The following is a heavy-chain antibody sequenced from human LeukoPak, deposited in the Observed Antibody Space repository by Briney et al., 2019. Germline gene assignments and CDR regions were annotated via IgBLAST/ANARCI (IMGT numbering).Heavy chain of an antibody. CDR2: INHSGST. Sequence: RPSETLSLTCAVYGGSFSGYYWSWIRQPPGKGLEWIGEINHSGSTNCNPSLKSRVTISVDTSKNQFSLKLSSVTAADTAVYYCARGSPPRGVAARPRYGMDVWGQGTTVTVSS. V-gene: IGHV4-34*01. J-gene: IGHJ6*02. D-gene: IGHD6-6*01. CDR3: ARGSPPRGVAARPRYGMDV. CDR1: GGSFSGYY.